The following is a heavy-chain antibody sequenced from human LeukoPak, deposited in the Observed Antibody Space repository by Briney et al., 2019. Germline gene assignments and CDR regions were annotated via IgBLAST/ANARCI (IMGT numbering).Heavy chain of an antibody. CDR3: ARVVPLYCSGGSCYSRRWFDP. Sequence: GASVTVSCKASGYTFTSYDINWVRQAAGQGLEWMGWMNPKSGNTGYAQKFQGRVTMTRNTSISTAYMELSSLRSEDTAVYYCARVVPLYCSGGSCYSRRWFDPWGQGTLVTVSS. CDR1: GYTFTSYD. CDR2: MNPKSGNT. J-gene: IGHJ5*02. D-gene: IGHD2-15*01. V-gene: IGHV1-8*01.